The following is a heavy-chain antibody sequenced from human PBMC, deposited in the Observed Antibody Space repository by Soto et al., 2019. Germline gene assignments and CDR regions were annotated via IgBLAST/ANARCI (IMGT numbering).Heavy chain of an antibody. V-gene: IGHV4-31*03. CDR2: IYYSGST. D-gene: IGHD1-26*01. Sequence: QVQLQESGPGLVKPSQTLSLTCTVSGGSISSGGYYWSWIRQHPGKGLEWIGYIYYSGSTYYNPSLKSRVTISVDTSKNQFSLKLSSVTAADTAVYYCARGEIVGATVRFPYPLDAFDIWGQGTMVTVSS. CDR1: GGSISSGGYY. CDR3: ARGEIVGATVRFPYPLDAFDI. J-gene: IGHJ3*02.